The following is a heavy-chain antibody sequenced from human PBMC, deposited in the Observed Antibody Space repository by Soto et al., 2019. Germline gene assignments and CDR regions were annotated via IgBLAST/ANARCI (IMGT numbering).Heavy chain of an antibody. Sequence: GGSLRLSCAASGYTFTTYAIHWVRQAPGKGLEWVAVISNDGRGKYYADSVKGRFTISRDNSKNTLYLQMNSLRSDDTAVYYCARDQCFGGGRSCYYFDFWGQGTLVTVSS. V-gene: IGHV3-30*04. J-gene: IGHJ4*02. CDR2: ISNDGRGK. CDR3: ARDQCFGGGRSCYYFDF. CDR1: GYTFTTYA. D-gene: IGHD2-15*01.